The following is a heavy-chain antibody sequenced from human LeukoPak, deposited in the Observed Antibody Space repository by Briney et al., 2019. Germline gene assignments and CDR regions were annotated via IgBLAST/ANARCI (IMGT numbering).Heavy chain of an antibody. CDR3: TNGLCCGDYGGY. CDR1: GFTFSRYD. V-gene: IGHV3-23*01. D-gene: IGHD4-23*01. Sequence: PGRSLRLSCAASGFTFSRYDMSWVRQAPGKGPEWVSSISGSGASTYSADSVKGRFTISRDNSKNTLYLQMNNLRADDTAVYYCTNGLCCGDYGGYWGPGTLVTVSS. J-gene: IGHJ4*02. CDR2: ISGSGAST.